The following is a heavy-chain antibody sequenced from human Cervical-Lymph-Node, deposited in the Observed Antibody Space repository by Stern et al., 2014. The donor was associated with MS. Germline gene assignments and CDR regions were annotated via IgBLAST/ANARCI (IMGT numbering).Heavy chain of an antibody. V-gene: IGHV3-48*01. Sequence: EDQLVESGGGLVQPGGSLRLSCAASGFTFSTYSMNWVRQAPGKGLEWLSYISRSSTTIYYADSVKGRFTISRDNANNSLYLQMNSLRAEDTAIYYCASRIRITYYYYGMDVWGQGTTVTVSS. CDR2: ISRSSTTI. D-gene: IGHD1-14*01. CDR1: GFTFSTYS. CDR3: ASRIRITYYYYGMDV. J-gene: IGHJ6*02.